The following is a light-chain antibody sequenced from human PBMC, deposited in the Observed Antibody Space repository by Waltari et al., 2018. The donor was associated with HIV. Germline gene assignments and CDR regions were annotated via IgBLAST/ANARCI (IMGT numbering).Light chain of an antibody. V-gene: IGKV3-15*01. CDR2: GAS. Sequence: EIVMTQSPATLSASPGERATLSCRASQNIKNNLAWSQQKPGQAPRLLIHGASTTDTGISARFSGSGSGTEFSLTIGSLQSEDFAVYYCQQYHNWPFTFGPGTRVEMK. CDR3: QQYHNWPFT. CDR1: QNIKNN. J-gene: IGKJ3*01.